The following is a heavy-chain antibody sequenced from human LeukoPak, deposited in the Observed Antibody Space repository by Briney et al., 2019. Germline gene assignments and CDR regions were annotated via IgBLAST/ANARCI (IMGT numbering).Heavy chain of an antibody. CDR3: ARTYSSGWGAYWYFDL. V-gene: IGHV1-2*02. Sequence: ASVKVSCKASGYTFTGYYMHWVRQAPGQGLEWMGWINPNSGGTNYAQKFQGRVTMTRDTSISTAYMELSRLRSDDTAVYYCARTYSSGWGAYWYFDLWGRGTLVTVSS. D-gene: IGHD6-19*01. J-gene: IGHJ2*01. CDR2: INPNSGGT. CDR1: GYTFTGYY.